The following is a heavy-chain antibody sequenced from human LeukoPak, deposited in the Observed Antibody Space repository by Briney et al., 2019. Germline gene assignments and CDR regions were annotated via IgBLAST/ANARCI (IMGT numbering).Heavy chain of an antibody. J-gene: IGHJ4*02. CDR3: ARAGVPGYYDSSGFYDY. V-gene: IGHV1-69*01. CDR2: IIPIFGTA. CDR1: GGTFSSYA. D-gene: IGHD3-22*01. Sequence: SVKVSCKASGGTFSSYAISWVRQAPGQGLEWMGGIIPIFGTANYAQKFQGRVTITADESTSTAYMELSSLRSEDTAVYYCARAGVPGYYDSSGFYDYWGQGTLVTVSS.